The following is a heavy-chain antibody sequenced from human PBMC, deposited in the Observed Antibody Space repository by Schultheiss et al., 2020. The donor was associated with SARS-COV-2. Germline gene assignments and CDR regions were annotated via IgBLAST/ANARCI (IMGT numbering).Heavy chain of an antibody. CDR2: ISFDGNNM. D-gene: IGHD3-16*01. V-gene: IGHV3-30-3*01. Sequence: GESLKISCAASGFTFSSYAMYWVRQAPGKGLEWVAVISFDGNNMFYADSVKDRFIVSRDNSKNTLYLQMNSLRRDDTAVYYCARDRGSQIPGGQKPNVGGHYGMDVWGQGTTVTVSS. CDR1: GFTFSSYA. J-gene: IGHJ6*02. CDR3: ARDRGSQIPGGQKPNVGGHYGMDV.